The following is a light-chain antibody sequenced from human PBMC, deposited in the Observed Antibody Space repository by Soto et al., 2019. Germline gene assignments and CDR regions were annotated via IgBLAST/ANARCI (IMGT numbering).Light chain of an antibody. Sequence: LTQPASVSGSPGQSITISCTGTRLDVGGYNYVSWYQQQPGKAPKLIIYEVTNRPSGVSDRFSGSKSDNTASLTISGLQTGDEADYYCCSYVSSKTYLFGTGTKVTVL. CDR3: CSYVSSKTYL. CDR2: EVT. V-gene: IGLV2-14*03. CDR1: RLDVGGYNY. J-gene: IGLJ1*01.